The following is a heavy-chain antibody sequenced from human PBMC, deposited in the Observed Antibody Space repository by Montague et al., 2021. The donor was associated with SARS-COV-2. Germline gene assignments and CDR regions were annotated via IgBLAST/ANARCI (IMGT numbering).Heavy chain of an antibody. CDR3: ARDLFYIRNYYYYYGMDV. Sequence: SLRLSCAASGFTFTTYAMHWVRQAPGKGLEWMAVISNDGTKIYYADSVKGRFTISRDNSKNTLYLQLNRLRAEDTALYHCARDLFYIRNYYYYYGMDVWGQGTMVTVSS. CDR2: ISNDGTKI. V-gene: IGHV3-30*04. CDR1: GFTFTTYA. D-gene: IGHD2/OR15-2a*01. J-gene: IGHJ6*02.